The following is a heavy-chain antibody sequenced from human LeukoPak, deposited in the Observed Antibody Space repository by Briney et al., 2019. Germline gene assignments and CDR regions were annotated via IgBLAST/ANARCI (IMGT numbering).Heavy chain of an antibody. D-gene: IGHD3-16*01. J-gene: IGHJ4*02. CDR1: GFTFRSYS. Sequence: GGSLRLSCAASGFTFRSYSMNWVRQAPGKGLEWISYISSNSRTIHYAESVKGRFTISRDNGDNSLFLQLSGLTDEDTAVYYCARDGIMGEWDYYFDPWGQGTMVTVSS. CDR2: ISSNSRTI. V-gene: IGHV3-48*02. CDR3: ARDGIMGEWDYYFDP.